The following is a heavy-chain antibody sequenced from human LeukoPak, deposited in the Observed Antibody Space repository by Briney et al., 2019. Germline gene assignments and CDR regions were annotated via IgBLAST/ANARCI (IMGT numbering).Heavy chain of an antibody. D-gene: IGHD1-26*01. Sequence: GRSLRLSCAASGFTFDDYAMHWVRLAPGKGLGWVSGISWNSGSIGYADSVKGRFTISRDNAKNSLYLQMNSLRAEDTALYYCAKGIGIVGAIDYWGQGTLVTVSS. CDR3: AKGIGIVGAIDY. CDR1: GFTFDDYA. J-gene: IGHJ4*02. CDR2: ISWNSGSI. V-gene: IGHV3-9*01.